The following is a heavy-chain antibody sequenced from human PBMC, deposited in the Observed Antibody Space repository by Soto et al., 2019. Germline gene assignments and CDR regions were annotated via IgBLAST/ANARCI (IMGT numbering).Heavy chain of an antibody. J-gene: IGHJ4*02. CDR3: ARLGHPGH. V-gene: IGHV1-69*01. CDR2: VIPILGTA. Sequence: QVQLVQSGAEVKKPGSSVKVSCTASGGSLRNSVISWVRQAPAQRLEWMGGVIPILGTANYAQKFLGRVTMTADEATSTAYMDLSSLSPDDTAVYYCARLGHPGHWGPGTLVIVSS. CDR1: GGSLRNSV.